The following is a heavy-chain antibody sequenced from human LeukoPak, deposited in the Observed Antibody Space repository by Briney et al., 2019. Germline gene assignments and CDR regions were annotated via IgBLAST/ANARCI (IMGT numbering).Heavy chain of an antibody. D-gene: IGHD6-13*01. CDR3: ARGGGIGAAAQGAYYYGMDV. V-gene: IGHV1-69*06. J-gene: IGHJ6*04. CDR1: GGTFSSYA. Sequence: GASVNVSCRASGGTFSSYAISWVRQAPGQGLEWMGGIIPIFGTANYAQKFQGRVTITADKSTSTAYMELSSLRSEDTAVYYCARGGGIGAAAQGAYYYGMDVWGKGTTVTVSS. CDR2: IIPIFGTA.